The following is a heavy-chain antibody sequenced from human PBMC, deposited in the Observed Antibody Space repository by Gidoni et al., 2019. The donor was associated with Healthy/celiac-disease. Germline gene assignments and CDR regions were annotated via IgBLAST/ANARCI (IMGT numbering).Heavy chain of an antibody. CDR3: TRHSDIAVAGGDFDY. J-gene: IGHJ4*02. CDR2: IRSKANSYAT. V-gene: IGHV3-73*02. Sequence: EVQLVEAGGGLFQPGGSLKLACAASGFTFVCSAMHWVRQASGKGLEWVGRIRSKANSYATAYAASVKGRFTISRDDSKNTAYLQMNSLKTEDTAVYYCTRHSDIAVAGGDFDYWGQGTLVTVSS. D-gene: IGHD6-19*01. CDR1: GFTFVCSA.